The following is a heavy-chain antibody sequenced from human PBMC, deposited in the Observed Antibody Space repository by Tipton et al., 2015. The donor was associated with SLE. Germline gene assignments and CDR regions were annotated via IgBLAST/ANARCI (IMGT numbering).Heavy chain of an antibody. CDR1: GYTFSSYG. V-gene: IGHV1-18*01. Sequence: QSGPEVKKPGASVKVSCKASGYTFSSYGVNWVRQAPGQGLEWLGWISTNNGHTRYAQRLQGRVTMTTETSTDTAHMELRSLTSDDTAVYYCARDLGSYSNFVDYWGQGTLVTVSS. CDR2: ISTNNGHT. D-gene: IGHD4-11*01. J-gene: IGHJ4*02. CDR3: ARDLGSYSNFVDY.